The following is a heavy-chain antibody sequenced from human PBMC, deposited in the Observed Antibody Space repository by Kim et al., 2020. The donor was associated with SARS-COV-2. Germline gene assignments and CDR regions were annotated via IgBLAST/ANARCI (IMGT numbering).Heavy chain of an antibody. D-gene: IGHD3-10*01. Sequence: SETLSLTCAVYGGSFSGYYWSWIRQPPGKGLEWIGEINHSGSTNYNPSLKSRVTISVDTCKNQFSLKLSSVTAADTAVYYCARGALFYYYGSGSDNWFDPWGQGTLVTVSS. CDR2: INHSGST. J-gene: IGHJ5*02. CDR1: GGSFSGYY. V-gene: IGHV4-34*01. CDR3: ARGALFYYYGSGSDNWFDP.